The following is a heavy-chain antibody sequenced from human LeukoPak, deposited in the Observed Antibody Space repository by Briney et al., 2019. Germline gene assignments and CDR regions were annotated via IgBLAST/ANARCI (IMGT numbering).Heavy chain of an antibody. Sequence: GESLKIFCKGSGDSFTSYWIIWVRQMPGKGLEWMGKINPYDSYTKYSPSFQGHVTISADKSVSIAYLQWSNLEASDTAMYYCARLTNNCFDPWGQGTLVTVSS. CDR3: ARLTNNCFDP. CDR1: GDSFTSYW. J-gene: IGHJ5*02. CDR2: INPYDSYT. D-gene: IGHD3-9*01. V-gene: IGHV5-10-1*01.